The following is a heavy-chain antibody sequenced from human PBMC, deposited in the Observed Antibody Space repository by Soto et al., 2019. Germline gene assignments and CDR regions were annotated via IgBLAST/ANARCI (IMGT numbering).Heavy chain of an antibody. V-gene: IGHV3-30-3*01. Sequence: GGSLRLSCAASGFTFSSYAMHWVRQAPGKGLEWVAVISYDGSNKYYADSVKGRFTISRDNSKNTLYLQMNSLRAEDTAVYYCARDGQLARRSGDAFDIWGQGTMVTGSS. CDR1: GFTFSSYA. CDR2: ISYDGSNK. J-gene: IGHJ3*02. D-gene: IGHD1-1*01. CDR3: ARDGQLARRSGDAFDI.